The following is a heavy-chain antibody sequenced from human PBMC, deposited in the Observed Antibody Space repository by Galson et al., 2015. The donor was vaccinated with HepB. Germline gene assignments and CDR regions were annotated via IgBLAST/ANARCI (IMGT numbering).Heavy chain of an antibody. D-gene: IGHD3-9*01. V-gene: IGHV1-18*04. Sequence: SVKVSCKASGYTFTSYGISWVRQAPGQGLEWMGWISAYNGNTNYAQKLQGRVTMTTDTSTSTAYMELRSLRSDDTAVYYCARDSYYDILTGYYSADAFDIWGQGTMVTVSS. J-gene: IGHJ3*02. CDR1: GYTFTSYG. CDR3: ARDSYYDILTGYYSADAFDI. CDR2: ISAYNGNT.